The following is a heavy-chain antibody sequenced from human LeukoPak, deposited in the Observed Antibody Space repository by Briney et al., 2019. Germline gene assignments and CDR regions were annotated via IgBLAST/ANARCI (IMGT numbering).Heavy chain of an antibody. CDR2: IYYRGST. D-gene: IGHD3-3*01. CDR1: GGSISSNY. CDR3: ARQNYDEVNYYYYGLDV. Sequence: KPSETLSLTCTVSGGSISSNYWSWIRQSPGKGLEWIGYIYYRGSTDYNPSLKSRVTISVDTSKNQFSLKLSSVTAADTAVYYCARQNYDEVNYYYYGLDVWGRGTTVTVSS. V-gene: IGHV4-59*08. J-gene: IGHJ6*02.